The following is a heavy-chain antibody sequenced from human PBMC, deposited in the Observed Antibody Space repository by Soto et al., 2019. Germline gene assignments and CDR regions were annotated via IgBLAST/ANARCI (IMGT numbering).Heavy chain of an antibody. CDR2: ISTYNGDT. J-gene: IGHJ6*02. CDR3: ARQGSWPYYYYGLDV. CDR1: GYTFTTSG. V-gene: IGHV1-18*01. Sequence: QVQLVQSGPEVRKPGASVKVSCEASGYTFTTSGISWVRQVPGQGLGWMGWISTYNGDTNSAQNFQGRVLMTADTSTGTAYRELMSLKSDDTAVYYCARQGSWPYYYYGLDVWGQGTIVTVSS. D-gene: IGHD1-26*01.